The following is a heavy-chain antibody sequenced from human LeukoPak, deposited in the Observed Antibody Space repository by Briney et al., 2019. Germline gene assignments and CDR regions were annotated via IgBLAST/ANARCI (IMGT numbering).Heavy chain of an antibody. CDR1: GFTFSSYA. CDR3: AKDLLYYYDSSGYRPRYYYGMDV. CDR2: ISGSGGST. Sequence: AGGSLRLSCAASGFTFSSYAMSWVRQAPGKGLEWVSAISGSGGSTYYADSVKGRFTISRDNSKNTLYLQMNSLRAEDTAVYYCAKDLLYYYDSSGYRPRYYYGMDVWGQGTTVTVSS. V-gene: IGHV3-23*01. J-gene: IGHJ6*02. D-gene: IGHD3-22*01.